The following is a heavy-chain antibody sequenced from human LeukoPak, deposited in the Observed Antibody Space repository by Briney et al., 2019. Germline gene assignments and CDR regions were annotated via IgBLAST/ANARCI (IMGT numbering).Heavy chain of an antibody. J-gene: IGHJ1*01. CDR3: ARGRKYYYDSSGSREYFQH. Sequence: SETLSLTCAVYGGSFSGYYWSWIRQPPGKGLEGIGEINHSGSANYNPSLKSRVTISVDTSKNQFSLKLSSVTAADTAVYYCARGRKYYYDSSGSREYFQHWGQGTLVTVSS. D-gene: IGHD3-22*01. CDR1: GGSFSGYY. V-gene: IGHV4-34*01. CDR2: INHSGSA.